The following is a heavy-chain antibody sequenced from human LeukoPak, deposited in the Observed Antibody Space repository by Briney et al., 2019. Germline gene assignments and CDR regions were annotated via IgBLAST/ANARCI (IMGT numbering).Heavy chain of an antibody. V-gene: IGHV4-39*01. CDR1: GGSISSSDYF. CDR2: IYYSGTT. J-gene: IGHJ3*01. D-gene: IGHD6-25*01. Sequence: SETLSLTCTVSGGSISSSDYFWGWIRQPPGKGLEWIASIYYSGTTHYNPSLKSRVTMSVDTSKNQFSLKLSSVTAADTAVYYCGASSGWGAFDVWGRGTMVTVSS. CDR3: GASSGWGAFDV.